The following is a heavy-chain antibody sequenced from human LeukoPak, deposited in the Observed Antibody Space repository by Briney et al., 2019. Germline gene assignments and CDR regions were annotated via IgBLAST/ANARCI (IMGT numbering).Heavy chain of an antibody. V-gene: IGHV4-59*01. CDR3: AKARDSNIWYPFDY. J-gene: IGHJ4*02. CDR1: GVSISSNY. Sequence: PSETLSLTCTVSGVSISSNYWNWIRLPPGRGLEWIGYIYYSGSTHYNPSLKSRVTISLDTSKSQFSLKLTSVTAADTAVYYCAKARDSNIWYPFDYWGQGTLVTVSS. D-gene: IGHD6-13*01. CDR2: IYYSGST.